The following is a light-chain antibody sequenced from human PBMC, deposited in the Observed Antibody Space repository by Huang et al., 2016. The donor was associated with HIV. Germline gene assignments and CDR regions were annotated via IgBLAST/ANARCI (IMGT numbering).Light chain of an antibody. Sequence: DIQMTQSPSSLSASVGDRVNITCRASQGISNSLAWYQQKPGKAPKLLLYAASRLESGVPSRFSGRGSGTDYTLTISSLQPEDFATYYCQQYYSTPPLTFGGGTKVEIK. V-gene: IGKV1-NL1*01. CDR2: AAS. J-gene: IGKJ4*01. CDR1: QGISNS. CDR3: QQYYSTPPLT.